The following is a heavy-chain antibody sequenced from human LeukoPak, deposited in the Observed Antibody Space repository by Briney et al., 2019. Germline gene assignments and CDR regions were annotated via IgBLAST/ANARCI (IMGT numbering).Heavy chain of an antibody. Sequence: SGGSLRLSCAASGFTFSSYAMSWVRQAPGKGLEWVSAISGSGGSTYYADSVKGRFTISRDNAKNSLYQQMNSLRAEDTALYYCAKGVDSSSWYGIDYWGQGTLVTVSS. CDR1: GFTFSSYA. V-gene: IGHV3-23*01. CDR3: AKGVDSSSWYGIDY. CDR2: ISGSGGST. D-gene: IGHD6-13*01. J-gene: IGHJ4*02.